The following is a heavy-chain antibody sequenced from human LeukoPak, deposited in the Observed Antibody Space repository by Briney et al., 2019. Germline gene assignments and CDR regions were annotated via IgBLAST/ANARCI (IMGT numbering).Heavy chain of an antibody. CDR2: INTNTGNP. J-gene: IGHJ6*04. D-gene: IGHD2-2*01. CDR3: ARALPGCGSTNCYGLDY. CDR1: GYTLTSDG. Sequence: ASVKVSCKASGYTLTSDGMNWVRQAPGQGLEWMGWINTNTGNPTYGQGFTGRFVFSLDTSVNTAYLQISSLKAEDTAVYYCARALPGCGSTNCYGLDYWGKGTTVTISS. V-gene: IGHV7-4-1*02.